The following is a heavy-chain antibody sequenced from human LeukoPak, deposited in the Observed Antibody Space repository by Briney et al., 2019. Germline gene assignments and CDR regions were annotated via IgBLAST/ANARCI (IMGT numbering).Heavy chain of an antibody. Sequence: SETLSLTCTVSGASINSGNSYWSWIRQPPGKGLEWIGYICYSGTTYYNPSLKSRVSMSVDTSENQFSLKLNSVTAADTAVYYCARSPYFDFWAGYYDLDCWGQGTLVTVSS. J-gene: IGHJ4*02. CDR1: GASINSGNSY. V-gene: IGHV4-30-4*08. CDR3: ARSPYFDFWAGYYDLDC. CDR2: ICYSGTT. D-gene: IGHD3-3*01.